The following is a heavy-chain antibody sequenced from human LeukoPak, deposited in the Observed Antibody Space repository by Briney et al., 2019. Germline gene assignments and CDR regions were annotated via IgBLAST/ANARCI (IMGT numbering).Heavy chain of an antibody. D-gene: IGHD3-10*01. CDR3: ARPRGSGSYYDNWFDP. J-gene: IGHJ5*02. Sequence: GGSLRLSCAASEFTFSDYYMSWIRQAPGKGLEWVSYISSSSSYTNYADSVKGRFTISRDNAKNSLYLQMNSLRAEDTAVYYCARPRGSGSYYDNWFDPWGQGTLVTVSS. V-gene: IGHV3-11*06. CDR1: EFTFSDYY. CDR2: ISSSSSYT.